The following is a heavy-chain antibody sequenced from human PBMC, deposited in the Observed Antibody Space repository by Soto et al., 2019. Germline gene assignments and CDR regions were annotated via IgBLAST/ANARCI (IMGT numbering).Heavy chain of an antibody. CDR1: GFTFSSYS. Sequence: GGSLRLSCAASGFTFSSYSMNWVRQAPGKGLEWVSYISSSSSTIYYADSVKGRFTISRDNAKNSLYLQMNSLRAEDTAVYYCARVQGADFDYWGQGTLVTVSS. CDR2: ISSSSSTI. V-gene: IGHV3-48*01. D-gene: IGHD3-16*01. CDR3: ARVQGADFDY. J-gene: IGHJ4*02.